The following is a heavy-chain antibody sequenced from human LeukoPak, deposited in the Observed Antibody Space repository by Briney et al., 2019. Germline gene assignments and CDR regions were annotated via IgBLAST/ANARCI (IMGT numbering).Heavy chain of an antibody. CDR2: IYYSGST. J-gene: IGHJ4*02. CDR1: GGSISSYY. V-gene: IGHV4-59*07. Sequence: SDTLSLTCTVSGGSISSYYWSWIRQPPGKGLEWIGYIYYSGSTNYNPSLKSRVTISVDTSKNQFSLKLSSVTAADTAVYYCARGLLPFDYWGQGTLVTVSS. D-gene: IGHD2-15*01. CDR3: ARGLLPFDY.